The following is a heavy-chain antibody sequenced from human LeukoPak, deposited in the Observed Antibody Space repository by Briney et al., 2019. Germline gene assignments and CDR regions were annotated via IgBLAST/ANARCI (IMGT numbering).Heavy chain of an antibody. CDR3: ARGRYDFWSGYYGCFDY. D-gene: IGHD3-3*01. V-gene: IGHV4-39*07. J-gene: IGHJ4*02. Sequence: NPSEALSLTCAVSGGSISSSNYYWSWIRQPPGKGLEWIGEINHSGSTNYNPSLKSRVTISVDTSKNQFSLKLSSVTAADTAVYYCARGRYDFWSGYYGCFDYWGQGTLVTVSS. CDR1: GGSISSSNYY. CDR2: INHSGST.